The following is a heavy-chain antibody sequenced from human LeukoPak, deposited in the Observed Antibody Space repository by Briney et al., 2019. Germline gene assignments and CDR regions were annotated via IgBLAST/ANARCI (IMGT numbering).Heavy chain of an antibody. CDR3: ARSAGSPRDFDY. V-gene: IGHV4-31*03. Sequence: ASETLSLTCTVSGGSISSGGYYWSWIRQHPGKGLEWIGYIYYSGSTYYNPSLKSRVTISVDTSKNQFSLKLSSVTAADTAVYYCARSAGSPRDFDYWGQGTLVTVSS. CDR2: IYYSGST. CDR1: GGSISSGGYY. D-gene: IGHD3-10*01. J-gene: IGHJ4*02.